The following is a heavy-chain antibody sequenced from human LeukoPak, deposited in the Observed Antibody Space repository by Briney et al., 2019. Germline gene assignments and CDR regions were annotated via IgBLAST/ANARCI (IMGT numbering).Heavy chain of an antibody. J-gene: IGHJ4*02. V-gene: IGHV4-30-2*01. Sequence: SETLSLTCTVSGGSISSGGHSWSWIRQHSGRGLEWIGYIYYSGSTNYNPSLKSRVTISVDRSKNQFSLKLSSVTAADTAAYYCARGRSSGWIDYWGQGTLVTVSS. D-gene: IGHD6-19*01. CDR1: GGSISSGGHS. CDR2: IYYSGST. CDR3: ARGRSSGWIDY.